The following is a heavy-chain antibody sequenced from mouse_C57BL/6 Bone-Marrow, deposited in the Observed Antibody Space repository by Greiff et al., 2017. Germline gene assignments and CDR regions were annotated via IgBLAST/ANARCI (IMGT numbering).Heavy chain of an antibody. V-gene: IGHV1-69*01. CDR2: IDPSDSYT. CDR1: GYTFTSYW. J-gene: IGHJ4*01. D-gene: IGHD2-4*01. Sequence: VQLQQPGAELVMPGASVKLSCKASGYTFTSYWMHWVKQRPGQGLEWIGEIDPSDSYTNYNQKFKGKSTLTVDKSSSTAYMQLSSLTSEDSAVYYCASLYYDYDGGDYYAMDYWGQGTSVTVSS. CDR3: ASLYYDYDGGDYYAMDY.